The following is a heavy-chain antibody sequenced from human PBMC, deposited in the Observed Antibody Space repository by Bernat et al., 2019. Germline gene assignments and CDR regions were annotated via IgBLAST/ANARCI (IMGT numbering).Heavy chain of an antibody. CDR3: ARGQPTHWNFDY. V-gene: IGHV3-30-3*01. J-gene: IGHJ4*02. CDR2: ISHDGTKK. CDR1: GFTFSSYA. D-gene: IGHD1-1*01. Sequence: QVQLVESGGGVVQPGRSLRLSCAASGFTFSSYAIHWVRQAPGKGLEWMAIISHDGTKKYYADSVRGRFTISRDNPKNRLYLQMNSLRAEDTALYYCARGQPTHWNFDYWGQGTLVTVSS.